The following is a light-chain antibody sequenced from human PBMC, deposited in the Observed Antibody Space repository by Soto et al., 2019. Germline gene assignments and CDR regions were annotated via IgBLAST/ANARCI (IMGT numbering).Light chain of an antibody. J-gene: IGLJ2*01. Sequence: QSALTQPPSASGSIGQSVTISCTGTSSDVGGYTYVSWHQQHPGKAPKLMIYEVTKRPSGVPDRFSGTKSGNTASLTVSGLQAEDEADYYCSSFAGGGNPVLFGGGTKLTVL. V-gene: IGLV2-8*01. CDR3: SSFAGGGNPVL. CDR1: SSDVGGYTY. CDR2: EVT.